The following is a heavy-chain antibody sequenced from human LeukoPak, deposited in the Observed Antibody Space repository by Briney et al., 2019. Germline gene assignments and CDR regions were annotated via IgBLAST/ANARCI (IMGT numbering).Heavy chain of an antibody. J-gene: IGHJ3*02. V-gene: IGHV3-66*03. CDR3: ARGLIGAFDI. CDR2: IYSGTI. Sequence: GGSLRLSCTVSGFTVSSNSMSWVRQAPGKGLEWVSFIYSGTIHYSDSVKGRFTISRDNSKNTLYLQMNSLRAEDTAVYYCARGLIGAFDIWGQGTMVTVSS. D-gene: IGHD3-22*01. CDR1: GFTVSSNS.